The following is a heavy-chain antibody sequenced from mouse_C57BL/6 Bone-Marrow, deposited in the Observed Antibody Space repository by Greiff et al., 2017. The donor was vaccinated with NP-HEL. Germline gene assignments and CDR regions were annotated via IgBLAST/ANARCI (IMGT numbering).Heavy chain of an antibody. J-gene: IGHJ1*03. CDR2: INPNNGGT. CDR3: ARRLLWLRNWYFDV. D-gene: IGHD2-2*01. CDR1: GYTFTDYY. Sequence: EVQLQQSGPELVKPGASVKISCKASGYTFTDYYMNWVKQSHGKSLEWIGDINPNNGGTSYNQKFKGKATLTVDKSSSTAYMELRSLTSEDSAVYYCARRLLWLRNWYFDVWGTGTTVTVSS. V-gene: IGHV1-26*01.